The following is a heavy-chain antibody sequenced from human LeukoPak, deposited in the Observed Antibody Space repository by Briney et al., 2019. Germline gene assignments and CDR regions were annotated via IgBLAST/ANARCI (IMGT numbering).Heavy chain of an antibody. CDR2: ITSSGGAT. Sequence: GGSLRLSCSASGFTFSDYALHWVRQPPGKGLECVATITSSGGATYYADSVKGRFSISRDNSKSTLYLQMSSLRAEDTAVYYCSGFLSFGYWGEGALVTVSS. V-gene: IGHV3-64D*09. CDR3: SGFLSFGY. J-gene: IGHJ4*02. D-gene: IGHD3-10*01. CDR1: GFTFSDYA.